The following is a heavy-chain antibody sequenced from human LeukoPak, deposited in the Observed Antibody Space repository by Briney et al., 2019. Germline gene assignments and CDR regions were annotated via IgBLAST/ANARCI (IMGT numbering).Heavy chain of an antibody. CDR2: ISSSGGST. CDR1: GFTFSSYA. D-gene: IGHD3-22*01. CDR3: ARDPVYYDSSGYDTGDY. Sequence: TGGSLRLSCAASGFTFSSYAMSWVRQAPGKGLEWVSAISSSGGSTYYADSVKGRFTISRDNSKNTLYLQMNSLRAEDTAVYYCARDPVYYDSSGYDTGDYWGQGTLVTVSS. V-gene: IGHV3-23*01. J-gene: IGHJ4*02.